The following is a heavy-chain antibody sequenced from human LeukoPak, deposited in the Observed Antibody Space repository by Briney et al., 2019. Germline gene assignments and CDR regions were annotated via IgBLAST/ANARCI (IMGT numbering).Heavy chain of an antibody. CDR2: ISSNSRTI. CDR1: GFSFSTRE. CDR3: ARGSYTGFDLYFDY. V-gene: IGHV3-48*03. J-gene: IGHJ4*02. D-gene: IGHD5-12*01. Sequence: GGSLRLSCATSGFSFSTREMTWVRQGPGTGLEWVSYISSNSRTIYYADSVKGRFTISRDNTRNSVFLQLNSLRVEDTGFYYCARGSYTGFDLYFDYWGQGTLVTVSS.